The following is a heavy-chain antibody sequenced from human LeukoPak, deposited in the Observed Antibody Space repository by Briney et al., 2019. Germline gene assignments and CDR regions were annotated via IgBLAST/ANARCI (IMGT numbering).Heavy chain of an antibody. Sequence: SETLSLTCNVSGGSVSSSNHHWAWIRQSPGMGLEWVGTFFSTGRTSQNPDPSLKGRVTLSVDTSRNQFSLQLRSLTAADTAIFYCASIPGSSTSRYHFDNWGQGTLVTVSS. V-gene: IGHV4-39*01. CDR2: FFSTGRT. J-gene: IGHJ4*02. CDR1: GGSVSSSNHH. CDR3: ASIPGSSTSRYHFDN. D-gene: IGHD1-14*01.